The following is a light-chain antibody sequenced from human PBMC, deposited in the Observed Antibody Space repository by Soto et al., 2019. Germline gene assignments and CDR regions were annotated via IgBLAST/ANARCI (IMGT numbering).Light chain of an antibody. CDR1: QSVLYSSNNKNY. V-gene: IGKV4-1*01. CDR3: QQYYSTLLT. J-gene: IGKJ4*01. Sequence: DIVMTQSPDSLAVSLGERATINCKSSQSVLYSSNNKNYLAWYQQKPGQPPKELFYWASTRESGVPDRFSGRGSGTDFTLTISSLQAEDVAVYYCQQYYSTLLTFGGGTKVEIK. CDR2: WAS.